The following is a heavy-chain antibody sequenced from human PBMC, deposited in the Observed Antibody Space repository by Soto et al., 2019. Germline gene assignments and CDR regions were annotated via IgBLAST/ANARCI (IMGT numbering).Heavy chain of an antibody. D-gene: IGHD6-13*01. CDR2: IYYSGST. Sequence: QVQLQESGPGLVKPSQTLSLTCTVSGGSISSGDYYWSWIRQPPGKGLEWIGYIYYSGSTYYNPSLKSRVTISVDTSKNQFSLKLSSVTAADTAVYYCARDYIAAAEGGDGMDVWGQGTTVTVSS. CDR3: ARDYIAAAEGGDGMDV. V-gene: IGHV4-30-4*01. CDR1: GGSISSGDYY. J-gene: IGHJ6*02.